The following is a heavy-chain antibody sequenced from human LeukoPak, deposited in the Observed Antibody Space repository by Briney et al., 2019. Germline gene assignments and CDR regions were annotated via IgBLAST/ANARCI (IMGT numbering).Heavy chain of an antibody. V-gene: IGHV3-30*04. CDR2: ISYDGSNK. D-gene: IGHD6-19*01. CDR1: GFTFSSYA. Sequence: GRSLRLSCAASGFTFSSYAMHWVRQAPGKGLEWVAVISYDGSNKYYADSVKGRFTISRDNSKNTLYLQMNSLRAEDTAVYYCAREVIAVAGSFDYWGQGTLVTVSS. CDR3: AREVIAVAGSFDY. J-gene: IGHJ4*02.